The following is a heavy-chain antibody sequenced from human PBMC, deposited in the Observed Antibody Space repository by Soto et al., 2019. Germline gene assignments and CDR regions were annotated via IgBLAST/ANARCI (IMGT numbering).Heavy chain of an antibody. Sequence: QVQLVQSGAEEKNPGASVKVSCKASGYTFTSYAMDWVRQAPGQRLEWMGWINAGNGNTKYSQKFQGRVTITRDTSATTAYIEQSSLRSEDTAVYYCARDVAAADYWGQATVVTVSS. V-gene: IGHV1-3*05. D-gene: IGHD2-2*01. CDR2: INAGNGNT. J-gene: IGHJ4*02. CDR3: ARDVAAADY. CDR1: GYTFTSYA.